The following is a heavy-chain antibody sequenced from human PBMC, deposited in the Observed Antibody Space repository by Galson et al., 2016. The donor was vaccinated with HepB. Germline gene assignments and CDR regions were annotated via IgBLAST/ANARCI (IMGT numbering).Heavy chain of an antibody. CDR3: SVDSGQLQTYSHFDP. J-gene: IGHJ5*02. Sequence: SVKVSCKASGFTYFTSAVQWVRQARGQGLAWIGKIVVSGGHTDYARKVRARVSITSELSTSTVYMELRGLTSEDTAVYFVSVDSGQLQTYSHFDPWGQGTRVTVYS. V-gene: IGHV1-58*01. D-gene: IGHD2-15*01. CDR1: GFTYFTSA. CDR2: IVVSGGHT.